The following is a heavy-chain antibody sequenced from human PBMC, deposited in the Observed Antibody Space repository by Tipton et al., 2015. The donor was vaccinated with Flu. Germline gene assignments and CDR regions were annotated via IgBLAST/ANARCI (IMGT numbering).Heavy chain of an antibody. CDR1: GDSIGSDYF. D-gene: IGHD3-16*01. Sequence: TLSLTCSVSGDSIGSDYFWGWIRQPPERGLEWIGNIHKTGIIYFNPSLTGRVSISIDTSKNQFSLKVNSVTAADTAVYYCARDLGAFNWFDSWGRGTLVTVSS. CDR3: ARDLGAFNWFDS. CDR2: IHKTGII. J-gene: IGHJ5*01. V-gene: IGHV4-38-2*02.